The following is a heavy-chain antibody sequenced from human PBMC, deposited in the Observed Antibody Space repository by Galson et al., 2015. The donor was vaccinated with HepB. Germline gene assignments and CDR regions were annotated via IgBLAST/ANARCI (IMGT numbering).Heavy chain of an antibody. CDR1: GFTFSSYA. Sequence: SLRLSCAASGFTFSSYAMSWVRQAPGKGLEWVSAISGSGGSTYYADSVKGRFTISRDNSKNTLYLQMNSLRAEDTAVYYCAKYDGHYGILTGLNWFDPWGQGTLVTVSS. CDR2: ISGSGGST. V-gene: IGHV3-23*01. D-gene: IGHD3-9*01. J-gene: IGHJ5*02. CDR3: AKYDGHYGILTGLNWFDP.